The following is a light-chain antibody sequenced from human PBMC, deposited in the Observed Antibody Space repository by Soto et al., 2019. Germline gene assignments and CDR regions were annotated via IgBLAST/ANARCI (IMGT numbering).Light chain of an antibody. J-gene: IGLJ3*02. CDR1: NSNVGNNT. V-gene: IGLV1-44*01. CDR2: ANN. Sequence: QSVLTQPPSASGTPGQRVTISCSGSNSNVGNNTVNWYQQFPGTSPRLLIAANNQRASGVPDRFSGSKSANSASLAISGLKSEDEADYYCAAWDDGMNGWLFGGGTKGTVL. CDR3: AAWDDGMNGWL.